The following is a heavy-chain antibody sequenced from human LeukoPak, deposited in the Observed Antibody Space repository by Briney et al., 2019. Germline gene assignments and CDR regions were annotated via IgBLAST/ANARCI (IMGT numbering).Heavy chain of an antibody. CDR3: ARDSNDDPVWYFNL. CDR1: GYTLTDYY. D-gene: IGHD4-11*01. J-gene: IGHJ2*01. V-gene: IGHV1-2*02. Sequence: ASVKVSCKASGYTLTDYYIHWVRQGPGQGLEWMGWINPNSGGTYYPQKFQGRVTMTRDTSINIAYMELSRLRSDDTAMYYCARDSNDDPVWYFNLWGRGTLVTVSS. CDR2: INPNSGGT.